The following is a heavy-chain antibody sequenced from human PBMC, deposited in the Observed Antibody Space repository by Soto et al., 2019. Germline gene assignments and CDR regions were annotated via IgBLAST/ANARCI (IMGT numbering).Heavy chain of an antibody. J-gene: IGHJ5*02. CDR3: ARDMGPWYSSGWYSWFDP. V-gene: IGHV4-59*01. Sequence: QVQLQESGPGLVKPWKTLSLTCTDSGGSISSYYCSWIRQPPGKGLECIGYIYYSGSTNYNPSLKSRFTISVDTSKNQFSLKLSSVTAADTAVYYCARDMGPWYSSGWYSWFDPWGQGTLVTVSS. CDR2: IYYSGST. CDR1: GGSISSYY. D-gene: IGHD6-19*01.